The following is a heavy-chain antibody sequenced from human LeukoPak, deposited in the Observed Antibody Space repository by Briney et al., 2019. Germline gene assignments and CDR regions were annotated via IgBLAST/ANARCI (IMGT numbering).Heavy chain of an antibody. V-gene: IGHV3-53*01. Sequence: PGGSLRLSCAASGFSVSSTYMSWARQAPGKGLEWVSVIYSGGSTYYADSVKGRFTISRDNSKNTLYLQMNSLRGEDTAVYYCAGRSGYTYGYYFDYWGQGTLVTVSS. CDR3: AGRSGYTYGYYFDY. J-gene: IGHJ4*02. CDR2: IYSGGST. CDR1: GFSVSSTY. D-gene: IGHD5-18*01.